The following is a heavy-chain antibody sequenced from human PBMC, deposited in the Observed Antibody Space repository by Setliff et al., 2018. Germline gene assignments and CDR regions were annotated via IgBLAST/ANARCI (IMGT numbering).Heavy chain of an antibody. CDR3: ARGRGSGTYYLFDN. D-gene: IGHD1-26*01. J-gene: IGHJ4*02. CDR1: GFTISDYW. Sequence: PGGSLRLSCAVSGFTISDYWMHWVRQAPGKGLVWVSRLKSDGSSTLYADSVKGRFTISRDNAKNTLYLQMNSLGAEDTAVYYCARGRGSGTYYLFDNWGQGTLVTVSS. V-gene: IGHV3-74*01. CDR2: LKSDGSST.